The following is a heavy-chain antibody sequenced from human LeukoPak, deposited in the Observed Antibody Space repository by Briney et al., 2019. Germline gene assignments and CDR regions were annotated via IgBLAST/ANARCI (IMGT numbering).Heavy chain of an antibody. J-gene: IGHJ6*02. CDR2: INSDGSIT. D-gene: IGHD5-18*01. CDR1: GFTFTTYW. Sequence: GGSLRLSCAASGFTFTTYWMHWVRQAPGKGLVWVSHINSDGSITSYADSVKGRFTISRDNAKNTLYLKMNSLRAEDTAVYYCARDAVDTANAVWGQGTTVTVSS. CDR3: ARDAVDTANAV. V-gene: IGHV3-74*01.